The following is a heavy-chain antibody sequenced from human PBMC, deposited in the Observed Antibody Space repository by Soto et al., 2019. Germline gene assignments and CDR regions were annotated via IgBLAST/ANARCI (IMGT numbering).Heavy chain of an antibody. J-gene: IGHJ6*02. CDR1: GGSISSGGYY. CDR2: IYYSGST. CDR3: ARAQDFWSGLALDGMDV. V-gene: IGHV4-31*03. D-gene: IGHD3-3*01. Sequence: PSETLSLTCTVSGGSISSGGYYWSWIRQHPGKGLGWIGYIYYSGSTYYNPSLKSRVTISVDTSKNQFSLKLSSVTAADTAVYYCARAQDFWSGLALDGMDVWGQGTTVTVSS.